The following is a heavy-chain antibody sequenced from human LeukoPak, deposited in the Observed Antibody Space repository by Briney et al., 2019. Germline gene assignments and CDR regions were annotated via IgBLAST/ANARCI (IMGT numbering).Heavy chain of an antibody. CDR1: GGSFSGYY. D-gene: IGHD3-3*01. V-gene: IGHV4-34*01. Sequence: SETLSLTCAVYGGSFSGYYWSWIRQPPGKGLEWIGGINHSGSTNYNPSLKSRVTISVDTSKNQFSLKLSSVTAADTAVYYCARGRNYDFWRSLYFDYWGQGTLVTVSS. J-gene: IGHJ4*02. CDR2: INHSGST. CDR3: ARGRNYDFWRSLYFDY.